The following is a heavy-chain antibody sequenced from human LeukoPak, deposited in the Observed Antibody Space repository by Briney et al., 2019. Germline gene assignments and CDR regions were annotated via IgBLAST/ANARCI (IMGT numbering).Heavy chain of an antibody. Sequence: GGSLRLSCAAPGFTFSSYWMHWVRQAPGKGLVWVSRIKSDGSSTSYADSVKGRFTISRDNAKNTLYLQMNSLRAEDTAVYYCARVGARLGAFDIWGQGTMVTVSS. CDR3: ARVGARLGAFDI. V-gene: IGHV3-74*01. CDR2: IKSDGSST. J-gene: IGHJ3*02. D-gene: IGHD6-25*01. CDR1: GFTFSSYW.